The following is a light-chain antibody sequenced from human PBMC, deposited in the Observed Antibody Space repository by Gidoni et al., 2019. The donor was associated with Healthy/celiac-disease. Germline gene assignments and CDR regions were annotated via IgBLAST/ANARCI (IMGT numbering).Light chain of an antibody. CDR1: QSVSSN. J-gene: IGKJ4*01. V-gene: IGKV3-11*01. CDR3: QQRSNWALT. CDR2: DAS. Sequence: EIVLTQSPAPLSLSPGERATHSCRASQSVSSNLAWYQQKPGQAPRLLIYDASTRATGIPARFSGSGSGTDFTLTISSLESEDFAVYYCQQRSNWALTFGGGTKVEIK.